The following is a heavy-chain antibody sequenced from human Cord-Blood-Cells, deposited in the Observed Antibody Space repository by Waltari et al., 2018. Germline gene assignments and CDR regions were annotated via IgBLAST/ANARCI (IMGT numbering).Heavy chain of an antibody. CDR3: ARLACSSTSCYTGWFDP. V-gene: IGHV1-2*02. CDR2: INPNSGGT. D-gene: IGHD2-2*02. J-gene: IGHJ5*02. Sequence: QVQLVQSGAEVKKPGASVKVSCKASGYTFTGYYMHWVRQAPGQGLEWMGWINPNSGGTNYAQKFQGRVTRTRDTSISTAYMELSRLRSDDTAVYYCARLACSSTSCYTGWFDPWGQGTLVTVSS. CDR1: GYTFTGYY.